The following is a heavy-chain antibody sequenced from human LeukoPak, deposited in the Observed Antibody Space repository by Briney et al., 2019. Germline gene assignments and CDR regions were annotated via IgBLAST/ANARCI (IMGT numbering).Heavy chain of an antibody. D-gene: IGHD3-3*01. CDR2: IWYDGRNK. CDR3: ARGGLGYYDVNWFDP. Sequence: GRSLKFSCAASGFSFSTYGMHWVRQAPGKGLEWVAVIWYDGRNKYYADSVKGRFSVSRDNSNNTLDLQMNSLRDEDTAVYYCARGGLGYYDVNWFDPWGQGTLVVVSS. J-gene: IGHJ5*02. V-gene: IGHV3-33*01. CDR1: GFSFSTYG.